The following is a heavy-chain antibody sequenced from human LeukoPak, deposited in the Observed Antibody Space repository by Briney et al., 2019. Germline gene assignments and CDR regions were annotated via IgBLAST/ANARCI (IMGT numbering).Heavy chain of an antibody. V-gene: IGHV3-23*01. D-gene: IGHD2-2*01. Sequence: GGSLRLSCAASGFTFSSYAMSWFRQAPGKGLEWVSAISGSGGSTYYADSVKGRFTISRDNSKNTLYLQMNSLRAEDTAVYCCARGLGESIVVVPAATRGDFDYWGQGTLVTVSS. CDR2: ISGSGGST. CDR1: GFTFSSYA. J-gene: IGHJ4*02. CDR3: ARGLGESIVVVPAATRGDFDY.